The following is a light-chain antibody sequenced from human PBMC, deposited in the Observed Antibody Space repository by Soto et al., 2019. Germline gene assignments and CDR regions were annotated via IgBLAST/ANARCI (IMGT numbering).Light chain of an antibody. Sequence: IVMTQSPATLSVSPGARATLSCRASQSVSSYLAWYQQKPGQTPRLLIYDSSTRAIGIPIRFSGSRSGTEFILTINGLQFEDFAVYYCQRYNNWPLTFGGGTKVDI. CDR1: QSVSSY. CDR3: QRYNNWPLT. J-gene: IGKJ4*01. V-gene: IGKV3-15*01. CDR2: DSS.